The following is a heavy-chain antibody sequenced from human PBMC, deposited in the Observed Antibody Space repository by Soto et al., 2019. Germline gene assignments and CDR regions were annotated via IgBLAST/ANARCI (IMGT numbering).Heavy chain of an antibody. CDR2: ISGSGGST. Sequence: PGGSLRLSCAASGFTFSSYAMSWVRQAPGKGLEWVSAISGSGGSTYYADSVKGRFTISRDNSKNTLYLQMNSLRAEDTAVYYCATPAFIAVAPGTDYWGQGTLVTVSS. J-gene: IGHJ4*02. CDR1: GFTFSSYA. D-gene: IGHD6-19*01. CDR3: ATPAFIAVAPGTDY. V-gene: IGHV3-23*01.